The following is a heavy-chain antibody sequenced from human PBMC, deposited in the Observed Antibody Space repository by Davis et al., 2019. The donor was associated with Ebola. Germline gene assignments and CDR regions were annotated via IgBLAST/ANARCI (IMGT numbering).Heavy chain of an antibody. CDR1: GFIFTNAW. D-gene: IGHD6-19*01. CDR2: IKSKSQGGTT. J-gene: IGHJ6*03. CDR3: ARRVYSSGWHGFAMDV. V-gene: IGHV3-15*01. Sequence: GESLNISCSSSGFIFTNAWLTWVRQAPGEGLERVGLIKSKSQGGTTEYSAPVKDRFTISRDDLKNTLFLQMNGLKTADTAVYYCARRVYSSGWHGFAMDVWGKGTTVTVSS.